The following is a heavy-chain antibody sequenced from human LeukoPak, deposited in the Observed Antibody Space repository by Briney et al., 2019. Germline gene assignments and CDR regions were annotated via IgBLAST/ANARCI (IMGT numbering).Heavy chain of an antibody. D-gene: IGHD4/OR15-4a*01. CDR1: GGSISSSSYY. V-gene: IGHV4-39*01. J-gene: IGHJ6*03. CDR3: AMTGGAYSYMDV. CDR2: IYYSGST. Sequence: SETLSLTCTVPGGSISSSSYYWGWIRQPPGKGLEWIGIIYYSGSTYYNPSLNSRVTISVDTSKNQFSLKLSSVTAADTAVYYCAMTGGAYSYMDVWGKGTTVTVSS.